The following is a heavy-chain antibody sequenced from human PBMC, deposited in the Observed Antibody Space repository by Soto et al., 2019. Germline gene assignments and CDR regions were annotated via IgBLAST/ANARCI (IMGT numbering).Heavy chain of an antibody. J-gene: IGHJ5*02. D-gene: IGHD2-2*01. CDR1: GYTLTELS. Sequence: ASVKVSCKVSGYTLTELSMHWVRQAPGKGLEWMGGFDPEDGETIYAQKVQGRVTMTEDTSTDTAYMELRSLRSEDTAVYYCAPLDPRYCSSTSCPKWFDPWGQGTLVTVSS. CDR2: FDPEDGET. V-gene: IGHV1-24*01. CDR3: APLDPRYCSSTSCPKWFDP.